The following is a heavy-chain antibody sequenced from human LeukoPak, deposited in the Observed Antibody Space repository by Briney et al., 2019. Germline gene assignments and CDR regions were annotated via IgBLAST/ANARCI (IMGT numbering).Heavy chain of an antibody. D-gene: IGHD2-2*01. CDR2: IYYSGST. CDR3: ARVRTYCSSTSCYYYYYYYYMDV. CDR1: GGSHSRCY. Sequence: SVTLSLTCTVSGGSHSRCYWRWTRQPPGKGLECMVDIYYSGSTNYSPSLKSRVTISVDTSKNQFSLKLSSVTAADTAVYYCARVRTYCSSTSCYYYYYYYYMDVWGKGTTVTVSS. J-gene: IGHJ6*03. V-gene: IGHV4-59*07.